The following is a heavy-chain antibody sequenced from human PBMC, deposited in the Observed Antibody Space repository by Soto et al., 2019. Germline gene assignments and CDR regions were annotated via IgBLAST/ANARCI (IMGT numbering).Heavy chain of an antibody. CDR3: ARDRLEIRHYYYHMDV. V-gene: IGHV1-69*13. CDR2: IIPIFGTA. D-gene: IGHD1-7*01. J-gene: IGHJ6*02. Sequence: ASLRVSCKASEGTFSGYAISWVRQAPGKRLEWMGGIIPIFGTANYAQKFQGRVTITADESTSTAYMELSSLRSEDTAVYYCARDRLEIRHYYYHMDVWGQGTTVNVSS. CDR1: EGTFSGYA.